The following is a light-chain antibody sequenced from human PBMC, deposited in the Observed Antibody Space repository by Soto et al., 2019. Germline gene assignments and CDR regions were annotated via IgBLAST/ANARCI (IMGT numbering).Light chain of an antibody. J-gene: IGLJ1*01. V-gene: IGLV3-21*02. Sequence: SYILTQPPSVSVAPGQTARITCGGNNIGSKIVHWYQQKPGQAPVVVVYDDNDRPSGIPQRFSGSNSGNTATLTISRVEAGDEADYYCQVWDSGSDHYVFGTGTKVTVL. CDR3: QVWDSGSDHYV. CDR2: DDN. CDR1: NIGSKI.